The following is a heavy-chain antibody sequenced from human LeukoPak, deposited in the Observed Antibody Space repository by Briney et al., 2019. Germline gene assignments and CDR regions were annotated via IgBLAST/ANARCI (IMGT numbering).Heavy chain of an antibody. D-gene: IGHD3-10*01. J-gene: IGHJ5*02. V-gene: IGHV4-59*12. CDR1: GGSTSDSY. CDR3: ARDSGTTGEVKFDP. CDR2: IYYSGST. Sequence: SETLSLTCTISGGSTSDSYWTWIRQPPGKRLEWIGDIYYSGSTNYNPSLKSRVTISIDSSKSQFSLKLSSVTAADTAVYYCARDSGTTGEVKFDPWGQGTLVTVSS.